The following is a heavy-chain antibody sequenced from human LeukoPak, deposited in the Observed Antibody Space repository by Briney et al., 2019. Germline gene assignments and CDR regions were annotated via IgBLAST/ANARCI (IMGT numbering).Heavy chain of an antibody. Sequence: ASVKVSCKASGGTLSSYAISWVRQAPGQGLEWMGGIIPIFGTANYAQKFQGRVAITADESTSTAYMELSSLRSEDTAVYYCARSPTTVLGGGAFDIWGQRTTVTVSS. CDR3: ARSPTTVLGGGAFDI. V-gene: IGHV1-69*01. CDR1: GGTLSSYA. D-gene: IGHD3-10*01. J-gene: IGHJ3*02. CDR2: IIPIFGTA.